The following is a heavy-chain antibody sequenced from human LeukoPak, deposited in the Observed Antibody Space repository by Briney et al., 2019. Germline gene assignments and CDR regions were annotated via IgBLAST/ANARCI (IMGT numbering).Heavy chain of an antibody. J-gene: IGHJ4*02. CDR1: GGTFSSYT. D-gene: IGHD2-2*01. V-gene: IGHV1-69*02. Sequence: SSVKVSCKASGGTFSSYTISWVRQAPGQGLEWMGRIIPILGIANYAQKFQGRVTITADKSTSTAYMELSSLRSEDTAVYYCATHCSSTSCYAGSFDYWGQGTLVTGSS. CDR2: IIPILGIA. CDR3: ATHCSSTSCYAGSFDY.